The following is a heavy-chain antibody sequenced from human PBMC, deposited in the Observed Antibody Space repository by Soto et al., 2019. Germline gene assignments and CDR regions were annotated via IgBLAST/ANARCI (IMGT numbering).Heavy chain of an antibody. CDR3: ERNIAVATTRGFDY. J-gene: IGHJ4*02. V-gene: IGHV4-4*02. D-gene: IGHD5-12*01. CDR1: GGSITSNW. Sequence: QVQLQESGPGLLKPSGTLSLTCAVSGGSITSNWWSWVRQPPGKGLERIGVIYHTGATNYNPSLESRVTMSLDKSQNQFSLNLTSVSAAETALYYCERNIAVATTRGFDYWGRGTLVTVSS. CDR2: IYHTGAT.